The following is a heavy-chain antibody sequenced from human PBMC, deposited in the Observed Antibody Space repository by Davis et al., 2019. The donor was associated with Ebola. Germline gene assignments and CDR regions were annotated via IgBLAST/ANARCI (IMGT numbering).Heavy chain of an antibody. D-gene: IGHD6-6*01. J-gene: IGHJ4*02. CDR2: ITSSGSHI. CDR3: ARGPSMTHFDY. CDR1: GFTFSIYG. Sequence: GESLKISCAASGFTFSIYGMIWVRQAPGKGLEWVSSITSSGSHIYYADLVRGRFTFSRGNAKNSLYLQMNSLRAEDTAVYYCARGPSMTHFDYWGQGTLVTVSA. V-gene: IGHV3-21*01.